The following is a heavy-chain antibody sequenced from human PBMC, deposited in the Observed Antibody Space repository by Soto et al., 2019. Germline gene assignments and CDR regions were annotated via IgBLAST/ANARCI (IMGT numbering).Heavy chain of an antibody. J-gene: IGHJ3*01. CDR2: ISYDGSNK. CDR1: GFTFSSYA. CDR3: ARDPE. Sequence: QVQLVESGGGVVQPGRSLRLSCAASGFTFSSYAMHWVRQAPGKGLEWVAVISYDGSNKYYADSVKGRFTISRDNSKNTLYLQMNSLRAADTAVYYCARDPEWGQGTMVTVSS. V-gene: IGHV3-30-3*01.